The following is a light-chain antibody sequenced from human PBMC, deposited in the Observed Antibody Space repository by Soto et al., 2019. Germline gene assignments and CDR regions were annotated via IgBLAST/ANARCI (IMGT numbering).Light chain of an antibody. CDR2: AVN. CDR3: SSYTSSSTPYV. Sequence: QSPPPKPASGSGAPGRSITISCTGTSSDVGGYNYVSWYQQHPGKAPKHIIFAVNDRPPGVSDRFSGSKPGNTASLTISGLQSEDEPEYYCSSYTSSSTPYVLVTGTKLNVL. J-gene: IGLJ1*01. V-gene: IGLV2-14*01. CDR1: SSDVGGYNY.